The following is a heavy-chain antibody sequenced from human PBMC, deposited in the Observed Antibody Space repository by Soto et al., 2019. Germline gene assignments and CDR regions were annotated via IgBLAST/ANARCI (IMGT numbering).Heavy chain of an antibody. Sequence: QVQLVESGGGVVQPGRSLRLSCAASGFTFRSDDIHWVRQAPGKRLEWVALISYDGNNKYYADSVKGRFTISRDNSKNTSYLQLNSLRAEDTAVYYCAKLITMVRGVILDAFDIWGQGTMVTVSS. CDR2: ISYDGNNK. CDR3: AKLITMVRGVILDAFDI. V-gene: IGHV3-30*18. D-gene: IGHD3-10*01. J-gene: IGHJ3*02. CDR1: GFTFRSDD.